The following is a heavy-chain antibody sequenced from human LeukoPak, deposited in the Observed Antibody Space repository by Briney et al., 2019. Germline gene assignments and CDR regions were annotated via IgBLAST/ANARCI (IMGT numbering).Heavy chain of an antibody. V-gene: IGHV1-18*01. Sequence: ASVKVSCKASGYTFTSYGISWVRQPPGQGLEWMGWISAYNGNTNYAQKLQGRVTMTTDTSTSTAYMELRSLRSDDTAVYYCARDSDYDSSGALFDYWGQGTLVTVSS. D-gene: IGHD3-22*01. CDR1: GYTFTSYG. CDR2: ISAYNGNT. CDR3: ARDSDYDSSGALFDY. J-gene: IGHJ4*02.